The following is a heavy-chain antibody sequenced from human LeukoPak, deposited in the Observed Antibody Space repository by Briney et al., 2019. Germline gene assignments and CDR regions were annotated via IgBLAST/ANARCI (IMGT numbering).Heavy chain of an antibody. V-gene: IGHV3-30*02. CDR3: GKECSSTTCYP. Sequence: PGGSLRLSCAASGFTFSNAWMSWVRQAPGKGLEWVAFIRYDGSNQYYADSVKGRFTISRDNIKNTLHLQMNSLRAEDTAIYYCGKECSSTTCYPWGQGTQVTVSS. CDR1: GFTFSNAW. CDR2: IRYDGSNQ. J-gene: IGHJ4*02. D-gene: IGHD2-2*01.